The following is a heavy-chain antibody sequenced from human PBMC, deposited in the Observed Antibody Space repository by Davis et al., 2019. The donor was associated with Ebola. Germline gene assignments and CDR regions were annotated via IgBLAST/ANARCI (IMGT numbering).Heavy chain of an antibody. CDR1: GFTFGSYA. V-gene: IGHV3-23*01. CDR3: AKSGLSFGVVKYHYGMDV. D-gene: IGHD3-3*01. CDR2: IRGSGGST. J-gene: IGHJ6*04. Sequence: GESLKISCAASGFTFGSYAMTWVRQAPGKGLEWVSAIRGSGGSTYYADSVKGRFTISRDNSKKTLYLQMNSLRAGDTAVYYCAKSGLSFGVVKYHYGMDVWGKGTTVTVSS.